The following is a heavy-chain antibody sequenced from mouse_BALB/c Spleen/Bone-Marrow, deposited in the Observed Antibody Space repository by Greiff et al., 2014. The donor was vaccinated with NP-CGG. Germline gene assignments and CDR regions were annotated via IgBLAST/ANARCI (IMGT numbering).Heavy chain of an antibody. V-gene: IGHV14-3*02. Sequence: EVQLQQSGAELVKPGASVKLSCTASGFNIKDTYMHWVKQRPEQGLEWIGRIDPANGNTKYDPKFQGKATITADTSSNTAYLQLSSLTSEHTAVYYCARYLYSYTATFDYWGQGTTLTVSS. CDR3: ARYLYSYTATFDY. J-gene: IGHJ2*01. CDR1: GFNIKDTY. D-gene: IGHD1-2*01. CDR2: IDPANGNT.